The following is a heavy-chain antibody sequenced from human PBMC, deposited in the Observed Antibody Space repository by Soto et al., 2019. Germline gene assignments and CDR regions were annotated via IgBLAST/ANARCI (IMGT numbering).Heavy chain of an antibody. D-gene: IGHD3-9*01. Sequence: QVQLVESGGGVVQPGGSLRLSCSASGFTFSSFGFHWVRQAPGKGLEWLTFISYDGGKEYYADSVKGRFTISRDKAKNTVFLQMNSLRGEDTAVYFCAKQRAWLVDFWGQGILITVSP. CDR1: GFTFSSFG. V-gene: IGHV3-30*18. CDR3: AKQRAWLVDF. CDR2: ISYDGGKE. J-gene: IGHJ4*02.